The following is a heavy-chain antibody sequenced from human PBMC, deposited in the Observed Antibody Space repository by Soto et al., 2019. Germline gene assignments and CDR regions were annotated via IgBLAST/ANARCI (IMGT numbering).Heavy chain of an antibody. Sequence: QVQLVQSGVEVKKPGSSVRVSCKASGDTFKNSVISWGRQAPGQGLEWMGGTIPLFGTTDYAQKLQGRLTITTDESTTTAYMEVSRLTSEDTAVYYCVAELDFGKLSVVWGQGTTVIVSS. V-gene: IGHV1-69*01. D-gene: IGHD3-10*01. CDR3: VAELDFGKLSVV. J-gene: IGHJ6*02. CDR1: GDTFKNSV. CDR2: TIPLFGTT.